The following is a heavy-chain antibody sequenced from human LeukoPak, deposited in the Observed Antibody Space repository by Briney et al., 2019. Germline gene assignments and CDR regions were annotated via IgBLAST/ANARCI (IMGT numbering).Heavy chain of an antibody. Sequence: PGGSLRLSCAASGFTFSNHAMSWVRLVPGKGLEWVSALDPTSTYIFYGDSVKGRFTVSRDNSRNTLFLHMNGLRAEDTAVYYCANSSWEMGCDYWGQGTLVTVSS. J-gene: IGHJ4*02. CDR3: ANSSWEMGCDY. D-gene: IGHD5-24*01. V-gene: IGHV3-23*05. CDR2: LDPTSTYI. CDR1: GFTFSNHA.